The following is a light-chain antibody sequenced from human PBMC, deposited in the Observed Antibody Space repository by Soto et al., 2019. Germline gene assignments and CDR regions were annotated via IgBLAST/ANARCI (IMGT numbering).Light chain of an antibody. J-gene: IGKJ2*01. CDR3: LQYKIWFT. CDR2: DAT. V-gene: IGKV1-5*01. Sequence: DIQMTQSPSTLSASVGDRVTISCRASQSISWWVAWYQQKPGKAPHLLISDATNWEGGVPSRFSGSGSGTEFTLTISSLQPDDFAAYYCLQYKIWFTFGGGTKLDIK. CDR1: QSISWW.